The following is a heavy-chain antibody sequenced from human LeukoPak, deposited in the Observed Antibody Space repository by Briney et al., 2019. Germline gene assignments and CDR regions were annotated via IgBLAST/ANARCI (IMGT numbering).Heavy chain of an antibody. J-gene: IGHJ1*01. V-gene: IGHV4-34*01. CDR2: INHGGST. CDR1: GGSFSGYY. CDR3: ARGAPYYYGSGSYTRYFQH. Sequence: SETLSLTCAVYGGSFSGYYWSWIRQPPGKGLEWIGEINHGGSTNYNPSLKSRVTISVDTSKNQFSLKLSSVTAADTAVYYCARGAPYYYGSGSYTRYFQHWGQGTLVTASS. D-gene: IGHD3-10*01.